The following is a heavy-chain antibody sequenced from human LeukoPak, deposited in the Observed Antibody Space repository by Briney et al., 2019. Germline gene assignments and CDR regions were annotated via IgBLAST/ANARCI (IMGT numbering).Heavy chain of an antibody. J-gene: IGHJ5*02. CDR1: GGTFSSYA. CDR3: ARVFKGSPYWFDP. D-gene: IGHD6-6*01. CDR2: IIPIFGTA. Sequence: GASVKVSCKASGGTFSSYAISWVRQAPGQGLEWMGGIIPIFGTANYAQKFQGRVTITTDESTSTAYMELSSLRSEDTAVYYCARVFKGSPYWFDPWGQGTLVTVSS. V-gene: IGHV1-69*05.